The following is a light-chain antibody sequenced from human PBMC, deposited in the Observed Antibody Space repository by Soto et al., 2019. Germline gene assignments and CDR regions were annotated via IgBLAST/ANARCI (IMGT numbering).Light chain of an antibody. CDR1: SSDVGGYNY. CDR3: SSYTTSNTRQIV. V-gene: IGLV2-14*03. CDR2: DVS. J-gene: IGLJ1*01. Sequence: QSVLTQPASVSGSPGQSITISCTGTSSDVGGYNYVSWYQHHPGKAPKLMIFDVSNRPSGVSNRFSGSKSGNTASLTISGLQPEYEDDYYCSSYTTSNTRQIVFGTGTKVTVL.